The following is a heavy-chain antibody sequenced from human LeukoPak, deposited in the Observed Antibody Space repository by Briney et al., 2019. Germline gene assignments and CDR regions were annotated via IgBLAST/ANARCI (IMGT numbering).Heavy chain of an antibody. CDR3: ARDRGGRHFDY. V-gene: IGHV3-23*01. CDR2: ISDSGGTT. Sequence: GGSLRLSCTGSGFTFSSYAMSWVRQAPGKGLEWLSSISDSGGTTNYADSVKGRFTISRDNAKNSLYLQMNSLRAEDTAVYYCARDRGGRHFDYWGQGTLVTVSS. D-gene: IGHD3-16*01. J-gene: IGHJ4*02. CDR1: GFTFSSYA.